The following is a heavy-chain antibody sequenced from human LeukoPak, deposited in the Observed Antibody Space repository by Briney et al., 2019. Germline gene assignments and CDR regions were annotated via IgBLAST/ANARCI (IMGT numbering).Heavy chain of an antibody. CDR3: ASISQYYYDSSGYYSMVRNAFDI. V-gene: IGHV1-2*02. CDR1: GYTFTDNY. CDR2: INPNSGGT. J-gene: IGHJ3*02. D-gene: IGHD3-22*01. Sequence: ASVKVSCKASGYTFTDNYMHWVRQAPGQGLEWMGWINPNSGGTYSSQKFQGRVTMTRDTSISTAYMKLSRLRSDDTAVYYCASISQYYYDSSGYYSMVRNAFDIWGQGTMVTVSS.